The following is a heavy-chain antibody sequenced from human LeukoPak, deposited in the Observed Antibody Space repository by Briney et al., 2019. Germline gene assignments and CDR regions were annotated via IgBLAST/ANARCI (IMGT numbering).Heavy chain of an antibody. CDR1: GGSFSGYY. D-gene: IGHD1-26*01. J-gene: IGHJ5*02. Sequence: SETLSLTCAVYGGSFSGYYWSWIRQPPGKGLEWIGEINHSGSTNYNPSLKSRVTISVDTSKNQFSLKLSSVTAADTAVYYCARGPWSSNWFGPWGQGTLVTVSS. CDR2: INHSGST. CDR3: ARGPWSSNWFGP. V-gene: IGHV4-34*01.